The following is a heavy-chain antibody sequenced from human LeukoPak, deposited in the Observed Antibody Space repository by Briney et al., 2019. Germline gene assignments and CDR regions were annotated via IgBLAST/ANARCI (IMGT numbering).Heavy chain of an antibody. CDR3: ARGCDYYDSSGYYYNWFDP. CDR1: GYTFTSYD. J-gene: IGHJ5*02. V-gene: IGHV1-8*03. Sequence: ASVKVSCKASGYTFTSYDINWVRQATGQGLEWMGWMNPNSGNTGYAQKFQGRVTITRNTSISTAYMELSSLRSEDTAVYYCARGCDYYDSSGYYYNWFDPWGQGTLVTVSS. D-gene: IGHD3-22*01. CDR2: MNPNSGNT.